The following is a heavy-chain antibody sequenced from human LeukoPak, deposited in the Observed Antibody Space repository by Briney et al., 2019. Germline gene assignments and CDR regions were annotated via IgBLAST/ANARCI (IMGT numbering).Heavy chain of an antibody. CDR1: GFTFSSYE. CDR3: ATQYYDSSGYF. CDR2: ISSSDSTI. J-gene: IGHJ4*02. D-gene: IGHD3-22*01. V-gene: IGHV3-48*03. Sequence: PGGSPRHSCAASGFTFSSYEMESVPQAPGKGVEWVSYISSSDSTIYYADSARGRFTISRENAKNSLYLQMNSLRAEDTAVYYCATQYYDSSGYFWGQGNLVTVSS.